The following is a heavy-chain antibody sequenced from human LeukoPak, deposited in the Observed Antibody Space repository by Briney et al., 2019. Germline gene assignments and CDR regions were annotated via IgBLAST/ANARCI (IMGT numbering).Heavy chain of an antibody. J-gene: IGHJ4*02. CDR2: ISAYNGNT. Sequence: GASVKVSCKASGYTFTSYGISWVRQAPGQGLEWMGLISAYNGNTNYAQKLQGRVTMTTDTSTSTAYMELRSLRSDDTAVYYCARVPPMNYYDSSGYRGSFDYWGQGTLVTVSS. V-gene: IGHV1-18*01. D-gene: IGHD3-22*01. CDR1: GYTFTSYG. CDR3: ARVPPMNYYDSSGYRGSFDY.